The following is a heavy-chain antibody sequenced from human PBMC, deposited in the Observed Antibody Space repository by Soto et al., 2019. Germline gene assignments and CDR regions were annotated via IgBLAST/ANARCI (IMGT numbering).Heavy chain of an antibody. V-gene: IGHV4-31*01. CDR3: ARVGGINWFDP. J-gene: IGHJ5*02. CDR2: IYYSGST. CDR1: GGSISSGGYY. Sequence: QVQLQESGPGLVKPSQTLSLTCTVSGGSISSGGYYWSWIRQHPGKGLEWIGYIYYSGSTYYNPSQQGLLSISEHTSKTLFPLKLSFVPAADTAVYYCARVGGINWFDPWGQGTLVTVSS. D-gene: IGHD1-20*01.